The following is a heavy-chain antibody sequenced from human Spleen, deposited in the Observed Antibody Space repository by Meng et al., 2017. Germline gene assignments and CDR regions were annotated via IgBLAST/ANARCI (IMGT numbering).Heavy chain of an antibody. CDR1: GGSFSGYY. CDR2: INHSGST. Sequence: QVQLQQWGAGLLKPSETLSLTCAVYGGSFSGYYWSWIRQPPEKGLEWIGEINHSGSTNYNPSLKSRVTISVDTSKNQFSLKLSSVTAADTAVYYCARARQTAMVVDYWGQGTLVTVSS. J-gene: IGHJ4*02. V-gene: IGHV4-34*01. CDR3: ARARQTAMVVDY. D-gene: IGHD5-18*01.